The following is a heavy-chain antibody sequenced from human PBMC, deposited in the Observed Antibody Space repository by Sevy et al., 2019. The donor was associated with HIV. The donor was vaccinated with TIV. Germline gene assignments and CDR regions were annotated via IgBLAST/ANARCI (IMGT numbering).Heavy chain of an antibody. CDR2: IHYSGST. J-gene: IGHJ4*02. V-gene: IGHV4-61*01. Sequence: SETLSLTCTVSGGSVSSSSYYWSWIRQPPGKGLEWIGYIHYSGSTDYNPSLKSRVTISVDTSKNQFSLKLSSVTAADTAVYYCARVSTRVQVVAYYFDYWGQGTLVTVS. CDR3: ARVSTRVQVVAYYFDY. D-gene: IGHD3-10*01. CDR1: GGSVSSSSYY.